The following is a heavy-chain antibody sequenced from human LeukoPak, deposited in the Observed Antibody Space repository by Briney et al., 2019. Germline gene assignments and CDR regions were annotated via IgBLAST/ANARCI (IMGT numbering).Heavy chain of an antibody. V-gene: IGHV4-34*01. J-gene: IGHJ4*02. Sequence: SETLSLTCAVYGGSFSGYYWSWIHQPPGKGLEWIGEINHSGSTNYNPSLKSRVTISVDTSKNQFSLKLSSVTAADTAVYYCARDPIRKYSYASDGGPYWGQGTLVTVSS. CDR1: GGSFSGYY. CDR2: INHSGST. D-gene: IGHD5-18*01. CDR3: ARDPIRKYSYASDGGPY.